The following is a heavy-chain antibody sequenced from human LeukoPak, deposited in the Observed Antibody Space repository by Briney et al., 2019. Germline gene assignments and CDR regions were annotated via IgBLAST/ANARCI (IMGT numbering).Heavy chain of an antibody. V-gene: IGHV3-23*01. Sequence: GSLRLFCAGSGFNLCSFAMGLVRQASGKGLEWVSAISGSGGSTYYADSVKGRFTISRDNSKNTLYLQMNSLRAEDTAVYYCAKGYHGFPFDYWGQGTLVTVSS. J-gene: IGHJ4*02. CDR1: GFNLCSFA. D-gene: IGHD5-18*01. CDR3: AKGYHGFPFDY. CDR2: ISGSGGST.